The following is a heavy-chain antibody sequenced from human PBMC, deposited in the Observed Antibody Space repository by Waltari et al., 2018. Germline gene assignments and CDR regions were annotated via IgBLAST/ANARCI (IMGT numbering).Heavy chain of an antibody. V-gene: IGHV1-18*01. CDR3: ARDGKYHRLYTRTVGTSQDY. J-gene: IGHJ4*02. Sequence: QVQLVQSGAEVKKPGASVKVSCKASGYDFPSYVVTWVRQAPGQGLEWVGWISTYNGDTNYAQNLQGRVTLTTDTSTNTVYMELGSLRYDDTALYYCARDGKYHRLYTRTVGTSQDYWGQGTLVTVSS. CDR2: ISTYNGDT. CDR1: GYDFPSYV. D-gene: IGHD2-2*01.